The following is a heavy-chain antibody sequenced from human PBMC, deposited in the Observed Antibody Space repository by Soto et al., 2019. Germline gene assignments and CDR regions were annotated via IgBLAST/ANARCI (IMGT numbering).Heavy chain of an antibody. CDR3: AREGSSSWYVGAYYYYGMDV. D-gene: IGHD6-13*01. CDR2: IWYDGSNK. Sequence: GGSLRLSCAASGFTFSSYGMHWVRQAPGKGLEWVAVIWYDGSNKYYVDSVKGRFTISRDNSKNTLYLQMNSLRAEDTAVYYCAREGSSSWYVGAYYYYGMDVWGQGTTVTVSS. J-gene: IGHJ6*02. V-gene: IGHV3-33*01. CDR1: GFTFSSYG.